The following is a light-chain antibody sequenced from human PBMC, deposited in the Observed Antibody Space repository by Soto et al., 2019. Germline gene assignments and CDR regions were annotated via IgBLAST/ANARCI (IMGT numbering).Light chain of an antibody. Sequence: EIVLTQSPGTLSLSPGDVATLSCRASQSVSSGYLAWYQQKPGQAPRLLIYGASSRATGIPDRFSGSGSGTDFTLTISRLEPEDFAVYYCQQYGSSITFGQGTRLEIK. V-gene: IGKV3-20*01. CDR1: QSVSSGY. J-gene: IGKJ5*01. CDR3: QQYGSSIT. CDR2: GAS.